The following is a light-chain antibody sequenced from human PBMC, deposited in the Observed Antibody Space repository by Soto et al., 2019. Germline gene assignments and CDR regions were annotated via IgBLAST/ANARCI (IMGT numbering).Light chain of an antibody. Sequence: QSALTQPASVSGSPGQSITISCTGTSSDVGGYNYVSWYQHHPDKAPKLVIYEVSNRPSGVSNRFSGSKSGNTASLTISGLQAEDEADYYCGSHTSISTLLFCGGTKLTVL. CDR3: GSHTSISTLL. J-gene: IGLJ2*01. V-gene: IGLV2-14*01. CDR2: EVS. CDR1: SSDVGGYNY.